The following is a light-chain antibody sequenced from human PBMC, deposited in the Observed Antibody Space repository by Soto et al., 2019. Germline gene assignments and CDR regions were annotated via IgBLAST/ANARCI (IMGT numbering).Light chain of an antibody. CDR1: QSISSY. CDR2: AAS. V-gene: IGKV1-39*01. J-gene: IGKJ1*01. CDR3: HQRYISLWT. Sequence: DIQMTQSPSSLSASVGDRVTITCRASQSISSYLNWYQQKPGKAPKLLIYAASSLQSGVPSRFSGSGSGTDFTLTISSLQPEDFETKYCHQRYISLWTFGQGTKVDIK.